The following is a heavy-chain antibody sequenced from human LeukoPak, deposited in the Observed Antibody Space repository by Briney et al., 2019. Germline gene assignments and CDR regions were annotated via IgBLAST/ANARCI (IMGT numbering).Heavy chain of an antibody. J-gene: IGHJ4*02. Sequence: SETLSLTCTVSGGSISSYYWSWIRQPPGKGLEWIGYIYYSGSTNYNPSLKSRVTISVDTSKNQFSLKLSSVTAADTAVYYCARHNFIAPQIDYWGRGTLVTVSS. V-gene: IGHV4-59*08. CDR1: GGSISSYY. D-gene: IGHD6-13*01. CDR2: IYYSGST. CDR3: ARHNFIAPQIDY.